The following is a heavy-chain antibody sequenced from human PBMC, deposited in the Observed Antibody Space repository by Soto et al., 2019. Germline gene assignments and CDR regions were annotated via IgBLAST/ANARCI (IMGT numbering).Heavy chain of an antibody. J-gene: IGHJ6*02. Sequence: GGSLRLSCAASGFTFSSYSMNWVRQAPGKGLEWVSYISSSSSSTIYYADSVKGRFTISRDNAKNSLYLQMNSLRDEDTAVYYCVRDRKPGIAAAGPDHYYYGMDVWGQGTTVTVSS. CDR3: VRDRKPGIAAAGPDHYYYGMDV. CDR1: GFTFSSYS. CDR2: ISSSSSSTI. D-gene: IGHD6-13*01. V-gene: IGHV3-48*02.